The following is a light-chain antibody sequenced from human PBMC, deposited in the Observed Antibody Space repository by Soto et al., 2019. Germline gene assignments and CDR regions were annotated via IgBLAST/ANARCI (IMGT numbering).Light chain of an antibody. Sequence: SPATLSVSPGETATLSCRSSHSAGHNLAWYQQKPGQTPRLLIYGASTRATGIPVRFIGSGSGTEFTLTISSLQSEDFAVYYCQHYNNWAITFGQGTRLEIK. CDR1: HSAGHN. V-gene: IGKV3-15*01. CDR2: GAS. J-gene: IGKJ5*01. CDR3: QHYNNWAIT.